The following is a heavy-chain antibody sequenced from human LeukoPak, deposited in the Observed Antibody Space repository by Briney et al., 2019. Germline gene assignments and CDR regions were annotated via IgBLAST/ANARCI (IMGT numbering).Heavy chain of an antibody. D-gene: IGHD2-2*01. V-gene: IGHV4-30-4*01. CDR1: GGSISSGDYY. Sequence: SQTLSLTCTVSGGSISSGDYYWSWIRQPPGKGLEWIGYIYYSGSTYYNPSLKSRVTISVDTSKNQFSLKLSSVTAADTAVYYCARVLHCSSTSCYAFDYWCQGTLVTVSS. CDR2: IYYSGST. CDR3: ARVLHCSSTSCYAFDY. J-gene: IGHJ4*02.